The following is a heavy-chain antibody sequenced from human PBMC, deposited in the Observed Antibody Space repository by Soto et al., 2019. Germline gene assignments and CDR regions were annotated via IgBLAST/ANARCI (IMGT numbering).Heavy chain of an antibody. CDR2: IYYSGST. CDR3: ARSPLVGATIFDY. D-gene: IGHD1-26*01. V-gene: IGHV4-61*08. Sequence: PTETLSLTCAVSGGSISSGGYSWSRIRQPPGKGLEWIGYIYYSGSTNYNPSLKSRVTISVDTSKNQFSLKLSSVTAADTAVYYRARSPLVGATIFDYWGQGTLVTVSS. CDR1: GGSISSGGYS. J-gene: IGHJ4*02.